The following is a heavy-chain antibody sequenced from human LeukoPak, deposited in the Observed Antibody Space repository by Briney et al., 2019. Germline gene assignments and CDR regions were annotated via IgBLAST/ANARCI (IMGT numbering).Heavy chain of an antibody. J-gene: IGHJ4*02. CDR2: ISGSGGST. Sequence: GGSLRLSCAASGFTFSSYAMSWVRQAPGKGLEWVSAISGSGGSTYYADSVKGRFTISRANAKNSLYLQMNSLRAEDTAVYYCARGASARQDYWGQGTLVTVSS. CDR3: ARGASARQDY. V-gene: IGHV3-23*01. D-gene: IGHD2-2*01. CDR1: GFTFSSYA.